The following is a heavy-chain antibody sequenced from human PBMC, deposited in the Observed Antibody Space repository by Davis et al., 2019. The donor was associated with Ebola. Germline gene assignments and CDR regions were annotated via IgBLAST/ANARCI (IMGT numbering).Heavy chain of an antibody. CDR3: ARGWLRSGLDY. J-gene: IGHJ4*02. CDR2: TYYTSKWFN. V-gene: IGHV6-1*01. CDR1: GDNVSVYTYG. D-gene: IGHD6-19*01. Sequence: PSETLSLTCAISGDNVSVYTYGWNWIRQSPSRGLEWLGRTYYTSKWFNDYAVSVKSRITVNPDTSKNQFSLQLDSVTPEDTAVYYCARGWLRSGLDYWGQGILVTVSS.